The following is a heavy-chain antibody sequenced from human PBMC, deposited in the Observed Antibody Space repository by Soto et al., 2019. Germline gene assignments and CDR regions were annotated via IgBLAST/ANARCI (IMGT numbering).Heavy chain of an antibody. D-gene: IGHD3-22*01. V-gene: IGHV4-31*03. CDR2: IYYSGST. CDR3: ARGSYYYDLDY. Sequence: SETLSLTCTVSGGSISSGGYYWSWIRQHPGKGLEWIGYIYYSGSTYYNPFLKSRVTISVDTSKNQFSLKLSSVTAADTAVYYCARGSYYYDLDYWGQGTLVTVSS. CDR1: GGSISSGGYY. J-gene: IGHJ4*02.